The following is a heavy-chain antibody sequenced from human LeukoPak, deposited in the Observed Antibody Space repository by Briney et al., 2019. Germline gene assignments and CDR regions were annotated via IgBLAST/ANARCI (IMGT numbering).Heavy chain of an antibody. V-gene: IGHV4-4*02. CDR1: GGSISSSNW. CDR2: IYHSGST. D-gene: IGHD6-13*01. J-gene: IGHJ5*02. Sequence: SETLSLTCAVSGGSISSSNWWSWVRQPPGKGLEWIGEIYHSGSTNYNPSLKSRVTISVDKSKNQFSLKLSSVTAADTAVYYCARDPGAAAGSFGWFDPWGQGTLVTVSS. CDR3: ARDPGAAAGSFGWFDP.